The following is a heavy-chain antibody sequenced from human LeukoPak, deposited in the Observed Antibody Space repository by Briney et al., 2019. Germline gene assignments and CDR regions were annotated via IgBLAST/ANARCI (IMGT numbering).Heavy chain of an antibody. J-gene: IGHJ6*02. CDR3: AREFELADYGMDV. CDR1: GFTFSSYW. V-gene: IGHV3-74*01. CDR2: INSDGSST. Sequence: GGSLRLSCAASGFTFSSYWRHWVRQAPGKGLVWVSRINSDGSSTSYADSVKGRFTISRDNAKNTLYLQMNSLRAEDTAVYYCAREFELADYGMDVWGQGTTVTVSS. D-gene: IGHD6-6*01.